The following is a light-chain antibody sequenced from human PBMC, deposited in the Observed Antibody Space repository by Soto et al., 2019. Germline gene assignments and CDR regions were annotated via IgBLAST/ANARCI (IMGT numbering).Light chain of an antibody. CDR1: QAFGNL. V-gene: IGKV1-12*01. Sequence: DIQMTQSPSSVSASVGDRVIITCRASQAFGNLLAWYQQKPGKAPKLLIYAASSLQSGVPSRFSGSGSGTDFTLTISSLQPEDFATYYCQQSYSTMYTFGQGTKLEIK. CDR2: AAS. CDR3: QQSYSTMYT. J-gene: IGKJ2*01.